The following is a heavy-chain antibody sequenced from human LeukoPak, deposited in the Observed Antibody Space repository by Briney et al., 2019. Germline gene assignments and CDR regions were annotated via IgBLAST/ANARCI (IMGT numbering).Heavy chain of an antibody. CDR2: ISGGGANS. D-gene: IGHD4/OR15-4a*01. Sequence: GGSLRLSCAASGFTFSSYVMSWVGQAPGKGLEWVSAISGGGANSYYADSVKGRFTISRDNSKDTLYLQMNSLGAEDTAVYYCAKDLVPAGAKRPVGHWGQGSLVTV. CDR1: GFTFSSYV. CDR3: AKDLVPAGAKRPVGH. J-gene: IGHJ4*02. V-gene: IGHV3-23*01.